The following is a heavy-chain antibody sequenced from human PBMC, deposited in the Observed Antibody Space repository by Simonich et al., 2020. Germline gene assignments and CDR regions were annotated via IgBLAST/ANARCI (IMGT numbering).Heavy chain of an antibody. J-gene: IGHJ4*02. Sequence: EVQLVASGGGLVQPGGSLRISCAASGFTFSRDWMSWGPATGEELGWGDHIKQDVREKYYVDSVKGRFNISRDNAKNSLYLQMNSLRAEDTAVHYCARDVRRDGFDYWGQGTLVTVSS. V-gene: IGHV3-7*01. CDR3: ARDVRRDGFDY. CDR2: IKQDVREK. CDR1: GFTFSRDW.